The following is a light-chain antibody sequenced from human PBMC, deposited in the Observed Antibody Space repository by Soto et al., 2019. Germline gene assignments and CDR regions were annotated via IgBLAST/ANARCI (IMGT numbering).Light chain of an antibody. CDR2: DVS. Sequence: DIQMTQSPSTLSASVGDRVTITCRASQSISWWLAWYQQKPGKAPNLLIYDVSTLQSGVPSRLSGSGSGTEFTLTISRLQPDDFATYSCQQYNDYPWTFGQGTKVEIK. J-gene: IGKJ1*01. V-gene: IGKV1-5*01. CDR1: QSISWW. CDR3: QQYNDYPWT.